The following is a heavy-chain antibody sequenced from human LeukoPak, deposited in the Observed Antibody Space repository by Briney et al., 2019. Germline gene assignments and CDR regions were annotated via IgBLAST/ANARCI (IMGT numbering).Heavy chain of an antibody. V-gene: IGHV3-53*01. D-gene: IGHD6-13*01. CDR3: ARALPSSLFAFDI. J-gene: IGHJ3*02. CDR1: GFTVSSNY. Sequence: GGSLRLSCAASGFTVSSNYMSWVRQAPGKGLEWVSVIYSGGSTYYADSVKGRFTISRDNSKNTLYLQMNSLRAEDTAVYYCARALPSSLFAFDIWGQGTMVTASS. CDR2: IYSGGST.